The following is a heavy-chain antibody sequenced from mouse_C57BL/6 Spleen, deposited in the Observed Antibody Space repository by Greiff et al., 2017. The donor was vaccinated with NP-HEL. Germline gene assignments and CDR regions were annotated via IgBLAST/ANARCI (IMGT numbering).Heavy chain of an antibody. CDR2: IYPRSGNT. D-gene: IGHD2-2*01. Sequence: QVQLQQSGAELARPGASVKLSCKASGYTFTSYGISWVKQRTGQGLEWIGEIYPRSGNTYYNEKFKGTATLTADKSSSTAYMELRSLTSEDSAVYFCAYGYDDYAMDYWGHGTSVTVSS. V-gene: IGHV1-81*01. J-gene: IGHJ4*01. CDR1: GYTFTSYG. CDR3: AYGYDDYAMDY.